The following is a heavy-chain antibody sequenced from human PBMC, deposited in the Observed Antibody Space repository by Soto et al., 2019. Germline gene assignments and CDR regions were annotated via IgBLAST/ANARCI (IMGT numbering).Heavy chain of an antibody. CDR2: ISSSSSYI. Sequence: EVQLVESGGGLVKPGGSLRLSCAASGFTFSSYSMNWVRRAPGKGLEWVSSISSSSSYIYYADSVKGRFTISRDNAKNSLSLQMNSLRAEDTAVYYCARAVSGYDFSYYYYYYMDVWGKGTTVTVSS. D-gene: IGHD5-12*01. V-gene: IGHV3-21*01. CDR1: GFTFSSYS. CDR3: ARAVSGYDFSYYYYYYMDV. J-gene: IGHJ6*03.